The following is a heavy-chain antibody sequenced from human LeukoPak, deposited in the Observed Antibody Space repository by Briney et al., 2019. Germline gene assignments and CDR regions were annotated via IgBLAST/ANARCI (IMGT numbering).Heavy chain of an antibody. J-gene: IGHJ3*02. CDR1: GYSFTGYW. V-gene: IGHV5-51*01. CDR2: IYPGDSDT. Sequence: GESLKISFKGSGYSFTGYWIGWVRQMPGKGLEWMGIIYPGDSDTRYSPSFQGQVTISADKSISTAYLQWSSLKASDTAMYYCARSYHSSGIDAFDIWGQGTMVTVSS. D-gene: IGHD3-22*01. CDR3: ARSYHSSGIDAFDI.